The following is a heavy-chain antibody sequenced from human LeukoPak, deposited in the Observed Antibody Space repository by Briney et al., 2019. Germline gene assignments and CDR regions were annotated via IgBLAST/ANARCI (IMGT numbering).Heavy chain of an antibody. CDR1: GFTFSSYE. D-gene: IGHD3-10*01. Sequence: PGGSLRLSCAASGFTFSSYEMNWVRQASGKGLEWVGRIRSKANSYATAYAASVKGRFTISRDDSKNTAYLQMNSLKTEDTAVYYCTRLSYGSGSHGDYWGQGTLVTVSS. CDR3: TRLSYGSGSHGDY. V-gene: IGHV3-73*01. J-gene: IGHJ4*02. CDR2: IRSKANSYAT.